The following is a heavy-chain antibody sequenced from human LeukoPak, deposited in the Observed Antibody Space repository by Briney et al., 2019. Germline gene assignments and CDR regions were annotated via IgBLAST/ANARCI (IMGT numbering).Heavy chain of an antibody. J-gene: IGHJ6*03. CDR2: INSDGSST. Sequence: GGSLRLSCAASGFTFSSYWMHWVRQAPGKGLVWVSRINSDGSSTSYADSVKGRFTISRDNAKNSLYLQMNSLRAEDTAVYYCARDGVVVSTYYYYYMDVWGKGTTVTVSS. V-gene: IGHV3-74*01. D-gene: IGHD2-2*01. CDR3: ARDGVVVSTYYYYYMDV. CDR1: GFTFSSYW.